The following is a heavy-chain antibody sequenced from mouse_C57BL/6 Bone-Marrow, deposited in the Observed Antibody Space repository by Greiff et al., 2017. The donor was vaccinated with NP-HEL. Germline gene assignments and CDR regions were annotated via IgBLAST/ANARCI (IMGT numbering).Heavy chain of an antibody. Sequence: DVMLVESGGGLVQPKGSLKLSCAASGFSFNTYAMNWVRQAPGKGLEWVARIRSKSNNYATYYADSVKDRFTISRDDSESMLYLQMNNLKTDDTAMYYCVREFITPCYYAMDCWGQGTSVTVSS. CDR3: VREFITPCYYAMDC. V-gene: IGHV10-1*01. J-gene: IGHJ4*01. D-gene: IGHD1-1*01. CDR1: GFSFNTYA. CDR2: IRSKSNNYAT.